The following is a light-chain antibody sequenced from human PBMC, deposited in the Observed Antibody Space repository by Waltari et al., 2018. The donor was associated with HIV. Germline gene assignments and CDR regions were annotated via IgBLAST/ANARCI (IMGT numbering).Light chain of an antibody. V-gene: IGLV1-47*01. Sequence: QSVLTQPPSMSRPPGQRVFISCSGSRSNIGNNFVSWFQEVSGRAPKLIIYKTDQRPSGVPDRCSAAKSGSSASMAITGLQSDDEAVYFCASRDDNLSHWVFGGGTKLTV. J-gene: IGLJ3*02. CDR2: KTD. CDR3: ASRDDNLSHWV. CDR1: RSNIGNNF.